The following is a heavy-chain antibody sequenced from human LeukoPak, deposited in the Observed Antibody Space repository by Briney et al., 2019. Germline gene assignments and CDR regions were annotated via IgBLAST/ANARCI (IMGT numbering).Heavy chain of an antibody. CDR1: GDSISSYY. Sequence: PSETLSLTCTVSGDSISSYYWGWIRQPPGKGLEWIGYISYSGSTNYNPSLKSRVTISADTSKNQFSLKLISVTAADTALYYCARRVSTMTQFDCWGQGTLVIVSS. J-gene: IGHJ4*02. CDR3: ARRVSTMTQFDC. D-gene: IGHD2-2*01. V-gene: IGHV4-59*01. CDR2: ISYSGST.